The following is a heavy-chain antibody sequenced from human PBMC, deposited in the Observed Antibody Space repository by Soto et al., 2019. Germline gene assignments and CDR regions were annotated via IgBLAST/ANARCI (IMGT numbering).Heavy chain of an antibody. CDR3: ARHLNSGWLEY. CDR1: GGSISGSSSYY. J-gene: IGHJ4*02. CDR2: VYYSGNT. V-gene: IGHV4-39*01. Sequence: QLQLQESGPGLVKPSETLSLTCSVSGGSISGSSSYYWAWIRQPPGKGLEWIGSVYYSGNTYYGPSRKSRATLSVDNSKNQFSLKLSFVTAADTAVYYCARHLNSGWLEYWRQGILVAVSS. D-gene: IGHD5-12*01.